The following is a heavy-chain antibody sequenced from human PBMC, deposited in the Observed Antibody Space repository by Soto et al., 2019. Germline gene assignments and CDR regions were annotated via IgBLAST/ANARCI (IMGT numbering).Heavy chain of an antibody. D-gene: IGHD1-1*01. CDR3: VRGDNWNDEASDY. J-gene: IGHJ4*02. V-gene: IGHV3-33*01. CDR1: GIMFSNHG. CDR2: IWSDGNNR. Sequence: QVQLVESGGGVVQPGRCLRVSCAASGIMFSNHGMHWVRQAPGKGLEWVAVIWSDGNNRYYADSVKGRFTISRDNSKNTLYLQMNSLRAEDTAVYYCVRGDNWNDEASDYWGQVTLVTVSS.